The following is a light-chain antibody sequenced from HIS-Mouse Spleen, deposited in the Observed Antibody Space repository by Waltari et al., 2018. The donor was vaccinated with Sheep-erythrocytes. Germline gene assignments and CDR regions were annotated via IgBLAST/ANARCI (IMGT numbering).Light chain of an antibody. Sequence: SYELTQPPSVSVSPGQTASITCSGDKLGDKYACWYQQKPGQSPVLVIYQDRKRPSGCPERFSGSNAGNTATLTISGTQAMDEADYYCQAWDSSTAWNVVFGGGTKLTVL. CDR1: KLGDKY. J-gene: IGLJ2*01. CDR3: QAWDSSTAWNVV. V-gene: IGLV3-1*01. CDR2: QDR.